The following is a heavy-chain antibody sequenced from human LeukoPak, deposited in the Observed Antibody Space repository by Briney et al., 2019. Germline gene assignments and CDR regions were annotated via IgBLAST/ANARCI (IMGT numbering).Heavy chain of an antibody. Sequence: PSETLSLTCTVSGGSISSGDYYWSWIRRPPGKGLEWIGYIYYSGSTYYNPSLKSRVTISVDTSKNQFSLKLSSVTAADTAVYYCARDSTGYSNPFDYWGQGTLVTVSS. CDR1: GGSISSGDYY. D-gene: IGHD3-9*01. J-gene: IGHJ4*02. V-gene: IGHV4-30-4*01. CDR2: IYYSGST. CDR3: ARDSTGYSNPFDY.